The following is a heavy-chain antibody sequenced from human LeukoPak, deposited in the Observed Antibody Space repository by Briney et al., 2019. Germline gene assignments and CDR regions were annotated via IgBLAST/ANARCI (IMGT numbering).Heavy chain of an antibody. V-gene: IGHV1-69*10. CDR1: GGTFSSYA. J-gene: IGHJ4*02. D-gene: IGHD2-15*01. CDR2: IIPILGIA. Sequence: ASVKVSCKASGGTFSSYAISWVRQAPGQGLEWMGGIIPILGIANYAQKFQGRVTITADKSTSTAYMELSSLRSEDTAVYYCATNIVVVVAFDYWGQGTLVTVSS. CDR3: ATNIVVVVAFDY.